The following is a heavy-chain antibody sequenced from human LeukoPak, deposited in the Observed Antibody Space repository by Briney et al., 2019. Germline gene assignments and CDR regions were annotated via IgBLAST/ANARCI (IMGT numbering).Heavy chain of an antibody. CDR3: TINEWELPGY. Sequence: ASVKVSCKTSGYTFTDYYIHWVRQAPGQGLEWMGWINPKSGATDFAQKFQGRITLTRDTSITTAHMEMDRLTSDDTAVYFCTINEWELPGYWGQGTRVTVAT. D-gene: IGHD1-26*01. J-gene: IGHJ4*02. V-gene: IGHV1-2*02. CDR2: INPKSGAT. CDR1: GYTFTDYY.